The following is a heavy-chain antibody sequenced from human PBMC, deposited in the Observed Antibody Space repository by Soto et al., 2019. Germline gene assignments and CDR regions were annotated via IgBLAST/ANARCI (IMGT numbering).Heavy chain of an antibody. V-gene: IGHV2-5*02. CDR2: IYWDDDK. Sequence: QITLKESGPTLVKPTQTLTLTCTFSGFSLSSTRMAVGWIRQPPGKALEWLALIYWDDDKRYSAFLKSRLTITNDASKNQVVLTMSNMDPVDTDRYYCAHIVVAGLGYFFDYWGQGTLVTVSS. CDR3: AHIVVAGLGYFFDY. CDR1: GFSLSSTRMA. D-gene: IGHD6-19*01. J-gene: IGHJ4*02.